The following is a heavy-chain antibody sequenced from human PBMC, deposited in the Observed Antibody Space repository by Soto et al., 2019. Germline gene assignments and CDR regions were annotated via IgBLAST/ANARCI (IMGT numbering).Heavy chain of an antibody. CDR3: ARGRKYSSSPYYYYYMDV. J-gene: IGHJ6*03. D-gene: IGHD6-6*01. Sequence: SETLSLTCAVYGGSFSGYYWSWIRQPPGKGLEWIGEINHSGSTNYNPSLKSRVTISVDTSKNQFSLKLSSVTAADTAVYYCARGRKYSSSPYYYYYMDVWGKGTTVTVSS. CDR2: INHSGST. CDR1: GGSFSGYY. V-gene: IGHV4-34*01.